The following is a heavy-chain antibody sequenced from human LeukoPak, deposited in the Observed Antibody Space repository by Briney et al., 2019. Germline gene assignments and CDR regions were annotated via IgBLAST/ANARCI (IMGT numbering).Heavy chain of an antibody. V-gene: IGHV1-46*01. D-gene: IGHD3-22*01. J-gene: IGHJ4*02. CDR3: ARSPDSSGYYPYFDY. CDR1: GYTFTSYY. Sequence: GASVKVSFKASGYTFTSYYMHWVRQAPGQGLEWMGIINPSGGSTSYAQKFQGRVTMTRDTSTSTVYMELSSLRSEDTAAYYCARSPDSSGYYPYFDYWGQGTLVTVSS. CDR2: INPSGGST.